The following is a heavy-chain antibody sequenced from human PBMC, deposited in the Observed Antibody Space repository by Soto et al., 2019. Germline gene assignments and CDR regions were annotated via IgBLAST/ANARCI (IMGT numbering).Heavy chain of an antibody. Sequence: EVQLVESGGGLVKPGGSLRLSCAASGFTFSNAWMNWVRQAPGKGLEWVGRIKSKTDGGTTDYAAPVKGRFTISRDDSKSTLYLQMNSLKTEDTPVYYCWFHYDSSGYYSYYFDYWGQGTLVTVSS. J-gene: IGHJ4*02. CDR1: GFTFSNAW. CDR3: WFHYDSSGYYSYYFDY. D-gene: IGHD3-22*01. CDR2: IKSKTDGGTT. V-gene: IGHV3-15*07.